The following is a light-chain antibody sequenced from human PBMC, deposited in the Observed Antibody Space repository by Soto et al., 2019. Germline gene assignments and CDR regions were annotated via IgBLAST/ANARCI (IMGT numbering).Light chain of an antibody. CDR3: QQYGSSPRT. J-gene: IGKJ1*01. CDR2: GAS. CDR1: QSVSSSY. V-gene: IGKV3-20*01. Sequence: EIVLTQSPGTLSLSPGERATLSCRASQSVSSSYLAWYQQKPGQAPRFLIYGASNRATGIPARFSGSGSGTDFTLTISRLEPEDFAVYYCQQYGSSPRTFGQGTKVEIK.